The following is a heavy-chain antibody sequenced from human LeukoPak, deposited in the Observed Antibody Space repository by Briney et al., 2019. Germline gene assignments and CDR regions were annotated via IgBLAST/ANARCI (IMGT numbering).Heavy chain of an antibody. J-gene: IGHJ4*02. CDR1: GGSFSGYY. D-gene: IGHD3-10*01. Sequence: SETLSLTCAVYGGSFSGYYWGWIRQPPGKGLEWIGSIYCSGSTYYNPSLKSRVTISVDTSKNQFSLKLSSVTAADTAVYYCARRGYYYGSGSYYRFDYWGQGTLVTVSS. CDR2: IYCSGST. V-gene: IGHV4-34*01. CDR3: ARRGYYYGSGSYYRFDY.